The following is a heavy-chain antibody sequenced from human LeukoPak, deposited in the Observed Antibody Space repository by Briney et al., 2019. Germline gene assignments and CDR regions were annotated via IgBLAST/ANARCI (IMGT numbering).Heavy chain of an antibody. CDR2: IYSGGST. CDR1: GFTVSSNY. Sequence: GGSLRLSCAASGFTVSSNYMSWVRQAPGKGLEWVSVIYSGGSTYYADSVKGRFTISRHNSKNTLYLQMNSLRAEDTAVYYCAKSLSRYDSSGYYQEGFDYWGQGTLVTVSS. D-gene: IGHD3-22*01. J-gene: IGHJ4*02. V-gene: IGHV3-53*01. CDR3: AKSLSRYDSSGYYQEGFDY.